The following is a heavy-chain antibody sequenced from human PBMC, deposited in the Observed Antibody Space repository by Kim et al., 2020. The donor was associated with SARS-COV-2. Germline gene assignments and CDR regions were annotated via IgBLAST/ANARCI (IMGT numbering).Heavy chain of an antibody. CDR3: ARIYPSYFFRDV. Sequence: YFNPSLMSRGTMSVDTSKQQFSLRLSSVTAADTAVYFCARIYPSYFFRDVWGKGTSVTVSS. D-gene: IGHD3-3*01. J-gene: IGHJ6*04. V-gene: IGHV4-39*01.